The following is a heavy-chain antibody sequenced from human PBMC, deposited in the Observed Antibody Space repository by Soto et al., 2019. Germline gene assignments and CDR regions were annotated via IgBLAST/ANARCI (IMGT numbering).Heavy chain of an antibody. D-gene: IGHD3-10*01. Sequence: GGSLRLSCAASGFTFSSYAMSWVRQAPGKGLEWVSAISGSGGSTYYADSVKGRFTISRDNSKNTLYLQMNSLRAEDTAVYYCAKDFHSLWFGEGAYYYYYYMDVWGKWTTVTVSS. CDR2: ISGSGGST. J-gene: IGHJ6*03. CDR3: AKDFHSLWFGEGAYYYYYYMDV. CDR1: GFTFSSYA. V-gene: IGHV3-23*01.